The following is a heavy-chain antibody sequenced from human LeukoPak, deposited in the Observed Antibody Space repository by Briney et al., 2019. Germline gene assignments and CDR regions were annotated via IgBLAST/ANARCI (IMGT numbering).Heavy chain of an antibody. CDR1: GGSISSYY. D-gene: IGHD3-10*01. CDR2: IYYSGST. CDR3: ARVRHYYGSGSFRGLNWFDP. J-gene: IGHJ5*02. Sequence: PSETLSLTCTVSGGSISSYYWSWIRQPPGKGLEWIGYIYYSGSTYYNPSLKSRVTISVDTSKNQFALKLSSVTAADTAVYYCARVRHYYGSGSFRGLNWFDPWGQGTLVTVSS. V-gene: IGHV4-59*06.